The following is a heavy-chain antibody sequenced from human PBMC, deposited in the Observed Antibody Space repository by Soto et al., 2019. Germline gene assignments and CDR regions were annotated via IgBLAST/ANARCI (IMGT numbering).Heavy chain of an antibody. CDR3: AKVGIAARTNWLHP. V-gene: IGHV3-30*18. Sequence: PGGSLRLSCAASGFTFSSYGMHWVRQAPGKGLERVAVISYDGSNKYSADSVKGRFTISRDNSKNTLYLQMNSLRAEATAVYYCAKVGIAARTNWLHPWRQGTLATVSS. CDR1: GFTFSSYG. D-gene: IGHD6-6*01. J-gene: IGHJ5*02. CDR2: ISYDGSNK.